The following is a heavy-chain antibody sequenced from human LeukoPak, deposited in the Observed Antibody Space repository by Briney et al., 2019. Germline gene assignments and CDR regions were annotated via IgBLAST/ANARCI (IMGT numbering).Heavy chain of an antibody. CDR3: ARGSRVLRFLEWFPYYFDY. D-gene: IGHD3-3*01. V-gene: IGHV3-49*03. J-gene: IGHJ4*02. CDR1: GFTFGDYP. CDR2: IRGKVYGGTT. Sequence: PGRSLRLSCSASGFTFGDYPMSWFRQAPGKGLEWVGFIRGKVYGGTTEYAASVKGRFTISGDDSKSIAYLQMNSLKTEDTAVYYCARGSRVLRFLEWFPYYFDYWGQGTLVTVSS.